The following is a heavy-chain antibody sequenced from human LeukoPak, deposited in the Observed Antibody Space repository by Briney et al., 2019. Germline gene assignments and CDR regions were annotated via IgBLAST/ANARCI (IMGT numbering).Heavy chain of an antibody. V-gene: IGHV3-30*18. D-gene: IGHD3-10*01. CDR1: GFTFSSYG. CDR2: ISYDGSNK. J-gene: IGHJ4*02. Sequence: GGSLRLSCAASGFTFSSYGMHWVRQAPGKGLEWVAVISYDGSNKYYADSVKGRFTISRDNSKNTLYLQMNSLRAEDTAVYYCAKDGGVIMVPDYWGQGTLVTISS. CDR3: AKDGGVIMVPDY.